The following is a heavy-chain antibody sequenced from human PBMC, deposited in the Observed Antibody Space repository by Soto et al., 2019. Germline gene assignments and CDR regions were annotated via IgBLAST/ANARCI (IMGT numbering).Heavy chain of an antibody. D-gene: IGHD3-22*01. Sequence: SVTVSCKPSGSAFSRYAISWVRQAPGQGLEWMGGIIPVFGKANYAEKFRGRVTISADESTSTGYMELRSLTSEDTAVYYCAREGTLYESTAYYYVHWGQGTLVTVS. CDR1: GSAFSRYA. V-gene: IGHV1-69*13. CDR2: IIPVFGKA. J-gene: IGHJ4*02. CDR3: AREGTLYESTAYYYVH.